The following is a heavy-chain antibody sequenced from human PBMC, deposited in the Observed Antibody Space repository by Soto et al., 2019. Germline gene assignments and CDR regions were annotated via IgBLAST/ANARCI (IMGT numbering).Heavy chain of an antibody. CDR1: GGSFGGYF. V-gene: IGHV4-34*02. D-gene: IGHD2-21*02. CDR2: INHGGIT. J-gene: IGHJ6*02. Sequence: QVQLQQWGAGLSKPSETLSLTCDVYGGSFGGYFWSWIRQPPGKGLEWIGKINHGGITNYNPSLKSRITISVDTSKNQFSLKLSSVTAADAAVYYCARQGAVTVMFYYHGMDVWGQGTSVTVSS. CDR3: ARQGAVTVMFYYHGMDV.